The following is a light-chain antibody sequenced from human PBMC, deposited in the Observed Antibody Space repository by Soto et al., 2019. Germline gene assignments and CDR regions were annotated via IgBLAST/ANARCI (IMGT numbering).Light chain of an antibody. CDR3: SSHTSGSTRV. CDR2: EVT. J-gene: IGLJ1*01. CDR1: FSDVGGYDY. V-gene: IGLV2-14*01. Sequence: QSALTQPASVSGSPGQSIAISCTGTFSDVGGYDYVSWYQQHPDKAPKLMIYEVTKRPSGASNRFSGSKSGNTASLTISGLQPEDEADYYCSSHTSGSTRVFGSGTKLTVL.